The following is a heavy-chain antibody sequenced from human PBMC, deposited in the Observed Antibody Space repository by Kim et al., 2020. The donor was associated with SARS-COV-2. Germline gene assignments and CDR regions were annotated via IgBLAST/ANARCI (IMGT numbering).Heavy chain of an antibody. CDR1: GYRFTSYW. J-gene: IGHJ3*02. CDR3: ARRNYYDSSGYYLLRDAFDT. V-gene: IGHV5-10-1*01. Sequence: GESLKISCKGSGYRFTSYWISWVRQMPGKGLEWMGRIDPSDSYTNYSPSFKGHVTISADKSISTAYLQWSSLKASDTSMYYCARRNYYDSSGYYLLRDAFDTWGQGTMVTVSS. D-gene: IGHD3-22*01. CDR2: IDPSDSYT.